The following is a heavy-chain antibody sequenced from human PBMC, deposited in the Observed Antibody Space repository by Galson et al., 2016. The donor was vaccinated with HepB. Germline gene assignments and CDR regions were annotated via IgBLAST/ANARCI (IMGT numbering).Heavy chain of an antibody. J-gene: IGHJ4*02. Sequence: SVKVSCKASGYTFTNYGITWVRQAPGQGLEWMGWISPYNGDTNFAQKFQGRVTMTTDTSTSTVYMELRSLRYDNTAVYFCARGGPLGSYDYWRQGTLVTVSS. D-gene: IGHD7-27*01. V-gene: IGHV1-18*01. CDR3: ARGGPLGSYDY. CDR2: ISPYNGDT. CDR1: GYTFTNYG.